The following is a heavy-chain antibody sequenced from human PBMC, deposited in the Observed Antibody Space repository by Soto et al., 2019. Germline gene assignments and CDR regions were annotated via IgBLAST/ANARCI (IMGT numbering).Heavy chain of an antibody. J-gene: IGHJ5*02. CDR1: GYTFTSYG. CDR3: ARVPRGRDEGWCDP. D-gene: IGHD2-15*01. V-gene: IGHV1-18*04. Sequence: QVQLVQSGAEVKKPGASVKVSCKASGYTFTSYGISWVRQAPGQGLEWMGWISAYNGNTNYAQKLQGRVTMTTDTSTGTAYRELRSQRSNDTAVYYCARVPRGRDEGWCDPWGQGTLVTVSS. CDR2: ISAYNGNT.